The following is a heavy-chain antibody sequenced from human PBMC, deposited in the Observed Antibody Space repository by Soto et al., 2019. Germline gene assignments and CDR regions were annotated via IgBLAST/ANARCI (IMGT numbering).Heavy chain of an antibody. J-gene: IGHJ4*02. V-gene: IGHV4-31*03. D-gene: IGHD5-18*01. CDR2: IYYSGST. Sequence: SETLSLTCTVSGGSISSGGYYRSWIRQHPGKGLEWIGYIYYSGSTYYNPSLKSRVTISVDTSKNQLSLKLSSVTAADTAVYYCARSGYSYGPNPLLYWGQGTLVTVSS. CDR3: ARSGYSYGPNPLLY. CDR1: GGSISSGGYY.